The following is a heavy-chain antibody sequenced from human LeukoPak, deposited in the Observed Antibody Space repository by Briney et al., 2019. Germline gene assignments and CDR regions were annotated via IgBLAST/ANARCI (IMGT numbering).Heavy chain of an antibody. CDR3: ARDANGDYGYWFDP. J-gene: IGHJ5*02. D-gene: IGHD4-17*01. Sequence: PGGSLRLSCAASGFTFSSYSMNWVRQAPGKGLEWVSYISSSGSTIYYADSVKGRFTISRDNAKNSLYLQMNSLRAEDTAVYYCARDANGDYGYWFDPWGQGTLVTVSS. CDR1: GFTFSSYS. CDR2: ISSSGSTI. V-gene: IGHV3-48*04.